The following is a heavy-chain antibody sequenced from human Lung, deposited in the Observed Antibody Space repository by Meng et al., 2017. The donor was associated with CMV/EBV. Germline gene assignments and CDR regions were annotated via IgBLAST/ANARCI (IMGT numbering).Heavy chain of an antibody. V-gene: IGHV3-48*03. J-gene: IGHJ2*01. D-gene: IGHD2-2*01. CDR2: IRSSGSNI. CDR3: ARDSPHFVPAAHWFFDL. CDR1: GFTFSSYE. Sequence: GESLKISCAASGFTFSSYEMNWVRQAPGKGLEWVSYIRSSGSNIYYADSVKGRFTISRDNAKNSLYLQMNSLRAEDTAVYYCARDSPHFVPAAHWFFDLWGSGTLVTVSS.